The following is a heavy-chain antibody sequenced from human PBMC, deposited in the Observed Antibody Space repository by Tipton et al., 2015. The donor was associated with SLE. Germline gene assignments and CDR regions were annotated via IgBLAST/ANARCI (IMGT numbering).Heavy chain of an antibody. CDR1: GGSISSHY. CDR2: IYYSGST. J-gene: IGHJ2*01. V-gene: IGHV4-59*11. CDR3: ARFIVVVIAGHWYFDL. D-gene: IGHD2-21*01. Sequence: TLSLTCTVSGGSISSHYWSWLRQPPGKGLEWIGYIYYSGSTNYNPPLKSRVTISVDTSKNQFSLKLSSVTAADTAVYYCARFIVVVIAGHWYFDLWGRGALVTVSS.